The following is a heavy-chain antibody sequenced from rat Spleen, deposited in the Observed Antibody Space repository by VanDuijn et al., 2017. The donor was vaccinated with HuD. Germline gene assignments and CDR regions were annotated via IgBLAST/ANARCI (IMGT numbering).Heavy chain of an antibody. J-gene: IGHJ4*01. V-gene: IGHV5-29*01. Sequence: EVQLVESGGGLVQPGRSLKLSCAASGFTFSNYDMAWVRQAPTKGLEWVASISYDGTATYYRDSVKGRFTLSRDNANSTLYLQMYSLRSEDTATYYCARHNSGYVMDAWGQGASVTVSS. D-gene: IGHD4-3*01. CDR2: ISYDGTAT. CDR3: ARHNSGYVMDA. CDR1: GFTFSNYD.